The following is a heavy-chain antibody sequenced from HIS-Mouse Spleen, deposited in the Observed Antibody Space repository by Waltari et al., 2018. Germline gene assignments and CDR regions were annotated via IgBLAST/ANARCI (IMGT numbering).Heavy chain of an antibody. Sequence: QLQLQESGPGLVKPSETLSLTCTVSGGSISSRSYYWGWIRQPPGKGLEWIGRIYYSGSTYYNRSLKGRVTISVDTSKNQFSLKLSSVTAADTAVYYCAREIPYSSSWYDWYFDLWGRGTLVTVSS. V-gene: IGHV4-39*07. J-gene: IGHJ2*01. CDR2: IYYSGST. D-gene: IGHD6-13*01. CDR1: GGSISSRSYY. CDR3: AREIPYSSSWYDWYFDL.